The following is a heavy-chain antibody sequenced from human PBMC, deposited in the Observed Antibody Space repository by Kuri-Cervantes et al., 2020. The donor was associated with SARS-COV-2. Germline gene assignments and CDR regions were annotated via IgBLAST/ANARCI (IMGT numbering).Heavy chain of an antibody. CDR3: ARVAPYSRTNDAFDI. CDR2: MNPNSGNT. D-gene: IGHD4-11*01. Sequence: ASVKVSCKASGYTFTSYGINWVRQATGQGLEWMGWMNPNSGNTGYAQKFQGRVTMTRNTSISTAYMELSSLRSEDTAVYYCARVAPYSRTNDAFDIWGQGTMVTVSS. J-gene: IGHJ3*02. CDR1: GYTFTSYG. V-gene: IGHV1-8*02.